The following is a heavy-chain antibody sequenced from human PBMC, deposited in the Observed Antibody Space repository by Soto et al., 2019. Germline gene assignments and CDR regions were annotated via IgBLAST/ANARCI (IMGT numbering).Heavy chain of an antibody. Sequence: PGGSLRLSCAASGFTFSSYAMHWVRQAPGKGLEWVAVISYDGSNKYYADSVKGRFTISRDNSKNTLYLQMNSLRAEVTAVYYCARGELMVYANYFDYWGQGTLVTVSS. CDR1: GFTFSSYA. D-gene: IGHD2-8*01. J-gene: IGHJ4*02. V-gene: IGHV3-30-3*01. CDR3: ARGELMVYANYFDY. CDR2: ISYDGSNK.